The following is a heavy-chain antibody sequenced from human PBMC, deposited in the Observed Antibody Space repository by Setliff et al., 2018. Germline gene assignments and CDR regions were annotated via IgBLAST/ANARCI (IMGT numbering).Heavy chain of an antibody. V-gene: IGHV1-18*01. J-gene: IGHJ4*02. CDR1: GYTFTNYG. CDR2: INNYSFKT. CDR3: ARINFYVSSGYCYAPDY. Sequence: ASVKVSCKTSGYTFTNYGITWVRQAPGQGLEWMGWINNYSFKTNYPQKFLGGVTVTTDTSTGTAYMELGSLTSDDTAIYYCARINFYVSSGYCYAPDYWGPGTLVTVLL. D-gene: IGHD3-22*01.